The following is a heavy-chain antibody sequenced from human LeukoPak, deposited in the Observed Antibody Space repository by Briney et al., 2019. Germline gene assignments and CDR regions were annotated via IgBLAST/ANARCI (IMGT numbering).Heavy chain of an antibody. CDR2: IYYSGST. CDR3: ARGPSGWYFTGARDVYYYYGMDV. CDR1: GGSISSSSYY. Sequence: SETLSLTCTVSGGSISSSSYYWGWIRQPPGKGLEWIGSIYYSGSTYYNPSLKSRVTISVDTSKNQFSLKLSSVTAADTAVYYCARGPSGWYFTGARDVYYYYGMDVWGQGTTVTVSS. J-gene: IGHJ6*02. V-gene: IGHV4-39*07. D-gene: IGHD6-19*01.